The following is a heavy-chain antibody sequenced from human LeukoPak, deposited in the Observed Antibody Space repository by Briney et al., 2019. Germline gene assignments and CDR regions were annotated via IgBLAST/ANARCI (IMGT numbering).Heavy chain of an antibody. J-gene: IGHJ3*02. CDR2: IYYSGNT. D-gene: IGHD3-16*01. CDR3: TRVGDGTFDI. CDR1: GGSISGYY. Sequence: SETLSLTCSVSGGSISGYYWSWIRQPPGKGLEWIGYIYYSGNTNYNPSLQTRVTISVDTSENRFSLRLTSVTAADTTVYYCTRVGDGTFDIWGQGTMVTVSS. V-gene: IGHV4-59*01.